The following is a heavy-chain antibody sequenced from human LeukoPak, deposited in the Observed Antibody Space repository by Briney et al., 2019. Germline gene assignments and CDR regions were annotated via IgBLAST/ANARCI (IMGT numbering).Heavy chain of an antibody. CDR1: GFTISSYG. Sequence: GGSLRLSCVASGFTISSYGMNWVRQAPGKGLEWVSSISSSSNYIYYADSVKGRFTISRDNSKNTLYLQMNSLRAEDTAVYYCARAMVDSSGCDYWGQGTLVTVSS. D-gene: IGHD6-19*01. J-gene: IGHJ4*02. V-gene: IGHV3-21*01. CDR3: ARAMVDSSGCDY. CDR2: ISSSSNYI.